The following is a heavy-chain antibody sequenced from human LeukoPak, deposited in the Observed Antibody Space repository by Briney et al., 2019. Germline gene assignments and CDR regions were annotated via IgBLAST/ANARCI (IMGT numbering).Heavy chain of an antibody. Sequence: SETLSLTCAVYGGSFRGYYWSWIRQPPGKGLEWIGETNHSRSNNYKPSLKSRVTISVDTSKNQFSLKLSSVTAADTAVYYCARGRYGGNFYYYYGMDVWGQGTTVSVSS. CDR3: ARGRYGGNFYYYYGMDV. CDR2: TNHSRSN. J-gene: IGHJ6*01. D-gene: IGHD4-23*01. V-gene: IGHV4-34*01. CDR1: GGSFRGYY.